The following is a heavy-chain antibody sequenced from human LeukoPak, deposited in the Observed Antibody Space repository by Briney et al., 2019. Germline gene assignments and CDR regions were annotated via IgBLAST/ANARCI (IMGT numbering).Heavy chain of an antibody. Sequence: GGSLRLSCAASGFTFSSYGMHWVRQAPGKGLEWVAVISYDGSNKYYADSVKGRFTISRDNSKNTLYLQMNSLRDEDTAVYYCARQVDILVCYFDSWGQGTLVTVSS. CDR1: GFTFSSYG. D-gene: IGHD1-26*01. CDR2: ISYDGSNK. J-gene: IGHJ4*02. V-gene: IGHV3-30*03. CDR3: ARQVDILVCYFDS.